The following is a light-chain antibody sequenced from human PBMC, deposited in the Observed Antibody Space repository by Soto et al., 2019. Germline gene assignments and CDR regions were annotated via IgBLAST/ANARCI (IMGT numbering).Light chain of an antibody. Sequence: DIQMTQSPSTLSASVGDRVTITCRASQSISSWLAWDQQKPGKATNLLIYKTSSLESGVPSRFSGSGSGTEFTLTVNSLQPDDFATYYCPQDDSYPLTCGGGPKVEIK. J-gene: IGKJ4*01. V-gene: IGKV1-5*03. CDR3: PQDDSYPLT. CDR1: QSISSW. CDR2: KTS.